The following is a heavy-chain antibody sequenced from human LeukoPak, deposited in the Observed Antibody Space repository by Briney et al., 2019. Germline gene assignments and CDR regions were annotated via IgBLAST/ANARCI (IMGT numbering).Heavy chain of an antibody. CDR3: ARDYYDSSGYYSDAFDI. J-gene: IGHJ3*02. D-gene: IGHD3-22*01. CDR2: IYTSGST. Sequence: SETLSLTCSVSGGSISSGSYYWSWIRQPAGKGLEWIGRIYTSGSTNYNPSLKSRVTISVDTSKNQFSLKLRSVTAADTAVYYCARDYYDSSGYYSDAFDIWGQGTMVTVSS. V-gene: IGHV4-61*02. CDR1: GGSISSGSYY.